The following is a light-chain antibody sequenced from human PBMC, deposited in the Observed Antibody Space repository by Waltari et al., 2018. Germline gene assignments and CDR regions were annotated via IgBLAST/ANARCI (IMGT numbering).Light chain of an antibody. V-gene: IGKV3D-15*01. CDR2: DAS. Sequence: EIVMTQSPATLSVSPGEGATLSLRASQNVTTKLAWYQLKPGQAPRLLIYDASSRATGIPARFSGSGFGTEFTLTISSLQSEDFAVYYCQQYHNWPPWTFGRGTKVEIK. J-gene: IGKJ1*01. CDR3: QQYHNWPPWT. CDR1: QNVTTK.